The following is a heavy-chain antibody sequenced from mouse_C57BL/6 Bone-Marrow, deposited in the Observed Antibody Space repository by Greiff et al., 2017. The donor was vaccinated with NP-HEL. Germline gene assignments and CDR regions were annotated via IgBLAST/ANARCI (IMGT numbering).Heavy chain of an antibody. CDR1: GFTFSSYA. CDR3: ARDWYGNYEAWFAY. CDR2: ISDGGSYT. Sequence: EVKVVESGGGLVKPGGSLKLSCAASGFTFSSYAMSWVRQTPEKRLEWVATISDGGSYTYYPDNVKGRFTISSDNAKNNLYLQMSHLKSEDTAMYYCARDWYGNYEAWFAYWGQGTLVTVSA. D-gene: IGHD2-10*02. V-gene: IGHV5-4*01. J-gene: IGHJ3*01.